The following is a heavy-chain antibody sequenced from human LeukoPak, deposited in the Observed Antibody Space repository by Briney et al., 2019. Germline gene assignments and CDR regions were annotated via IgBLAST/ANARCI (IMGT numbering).Heavy chain of an antibody. Sequence: PGGSLRLSCAASGFTFSSYAMSWVRQAPGKGLEWVSAISGSGGSTYYADSVKGRFTISRDNSKNTLYLQMNSLRAEDTAVYYCAKYALSSSWTRTGFDYWGQGTLVTVS. CDR3: AKYALSSSWTRTGFDY. CDR1: GFTFSSYA. J-gene: IGHJ4*02. CDR2: ISGSGGST. D-gene: IGHD6-13*01. V-gene: IGHV3-23*01.